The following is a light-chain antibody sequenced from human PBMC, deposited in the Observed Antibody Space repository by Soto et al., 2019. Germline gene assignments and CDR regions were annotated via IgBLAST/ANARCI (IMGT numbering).Light chain of an antibody. CDR1: QSVSSNY. J-gene: IGKJ4*01. V-gene: IGKV3-20*01. CDR3: QRYGTALPLT. CDR2: GAS. Sequence: IVVTQSPGTLSLSPGDRATLSCRASQSVSSNYLAWYQQKPGQAPRLLIYGASSRATGIPDRFSGSGSGTDFTLTISRLEPEDFAVYYCQRYGTALPLTFGGGTKVDIK.